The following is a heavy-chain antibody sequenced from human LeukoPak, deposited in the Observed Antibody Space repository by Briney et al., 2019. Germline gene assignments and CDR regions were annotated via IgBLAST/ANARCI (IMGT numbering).Heavy chain of an antibody. CDR3: ARGPRLWFGESHYYYYGMDV. Sequence: SETLSLTCTVSGGSISSYYWSWIRQPPGKGLEWIGYIYYSGSTNYNPSLKSRVTISVDTSKNQFSLKLSSVTAADTAVYYCARGPRLWFGESHYYYYGMDVWGQGTTVTVSS. CDR2: IYYSGST. CDR1: GGSISSYY. J-gene: IGHJ6*02. V-gene: IGHV4-59*12. D-gene: IGHD3-10*01.